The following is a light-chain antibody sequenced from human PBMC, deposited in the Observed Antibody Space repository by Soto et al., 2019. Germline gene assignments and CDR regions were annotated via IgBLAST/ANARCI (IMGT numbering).Light chain of an antibody. Sequence: DIQMTQSPSTLSASVGDRVTITCRASQSISIWSAWYQQKPGQAPKLLIYDASSLESGVPSRFSGSGSGTEFTLTISRLQPDDFAGYYCQQYNSYSGTFGQGTKVEIK. CDR3: QQYNSYSGT. J-gene: IGKJ1*01. V-gene: IGKV1-5*01. CDR2: DAS. CDR1: QSISIW.